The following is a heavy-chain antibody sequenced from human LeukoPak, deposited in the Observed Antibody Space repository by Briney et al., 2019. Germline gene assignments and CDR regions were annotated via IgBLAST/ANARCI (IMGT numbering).Heavy chain of an antibody. D-gene: IGHD2-21*02. V-gene: IGHV4-59*01. Sequence: SETLFLTCTVSGGSISNYYWGWIRQPPGEGLEWIGFFYYSGRTSYNPSLKSRVTISGDTSKNQFSLKLSSVTAADTAVYYCARVVVTAIGGWFDPWGQGTLVTVSS. CDR3: ARVVVTAIGGWFDP. CDR1: GGSISNYY. CDR2: FYYSGRT. J-gene: IGHJ5*02.